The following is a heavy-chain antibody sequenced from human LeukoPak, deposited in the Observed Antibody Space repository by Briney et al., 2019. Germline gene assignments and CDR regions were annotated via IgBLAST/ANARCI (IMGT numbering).Heavy chain of an antibody. V-gene: IGHV3-48*03. CDR2: ISSSGSTI. J-gene: IGHJ4*02. CDR1: GFTFSSYE. CDR3: ASNVWGSYRLIPPFDY. D-gene: IGHD3-16*02. Sequence: GGSLRLSCAASGFTFSSYEMNWVRQAPGKGLEWVSYISSSGSTIYYADSVKGRFTISRDNAKNSLYLQMNSLRAEDTAVYYCASNVWGSYRLIPPFDYWGQGTLVTVSS.